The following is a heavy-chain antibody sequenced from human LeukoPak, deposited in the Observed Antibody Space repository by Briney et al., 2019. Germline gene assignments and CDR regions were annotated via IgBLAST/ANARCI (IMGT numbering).Heavy chain of an antibody. J-gene: IGHJ4*02. CDR1: GFTFSCYA. CDR2: ISDSGEIT. CDR3: AKDHSSGWSHRPFDY. Sequence: GGSLRLSCTASGFTFSCYAMSWVRQAPGKGLEWVSGISDSGEITFYADSVKGRFTISRDNSKSTLYLQMNSLKAEDTAVYYCAKDHSSGWSHRPFDYWGQGTLVTVSS. D-gene: IGHD6-19*01. V-gene: IGHV3-23*01.